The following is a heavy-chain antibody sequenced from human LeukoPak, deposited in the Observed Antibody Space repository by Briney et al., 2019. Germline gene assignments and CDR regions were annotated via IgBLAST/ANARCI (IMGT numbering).Heavy chain of an antibody. J-gene: IGHJ4*02. D-gene: IGHD3-16*01. CDR2: INTDTRGT. CDR1: GFTFTDYW. CDR3: ARAGAYHFDN. Sequence: PGGSLRLSCAASGFTFTDYWMRWVRQVPGKGLVWVSIINTDTRGTYYADSVKGRFTISRDNAKSTLYLQMDSLRAEDTAVYYCARAGAYHFDNWGQGTLVTVSS. V-gene: IGHV3-74*01.